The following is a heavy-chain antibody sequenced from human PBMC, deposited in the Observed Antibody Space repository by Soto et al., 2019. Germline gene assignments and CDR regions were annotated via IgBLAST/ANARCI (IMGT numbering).Heavy chain of an antibody. J-gene: IGHJ4*02. V-gene: IGHV3-23*04. Sequence: EVQLVESGGGLVKPGGSLRLSCAASGFTFSNAWMSWVRQAPGKGLEWVSAISGSGGSTYYADSVKGRFTISRDNSKNTLYLQMNSLRAEDTAVYYCAKDATYDSSGYYYYWGQGTLVTVSS. CDR1: GFTFSNAW. D-gene: IGHD3-22*01. CDR2: ISGSGGST. CDR3: AKDATYDSSGYYYY.